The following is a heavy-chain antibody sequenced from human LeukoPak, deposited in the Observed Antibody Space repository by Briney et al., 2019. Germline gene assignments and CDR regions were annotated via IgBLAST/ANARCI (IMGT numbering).Heavy chain of an antibody. CDR3: ARTRSSGYLTVDY. D-gene: IGHD3-22*01. CDR2: ITNSGNSK. V-gene: IGHV3-48*01. CDR1: EFTFSSYS. Sequence: GGSLRLSCAASEFTFSSYSMNWVRQAPGKGLEWVSYITNSGNSKSYADPVNGRFTISRDNTKNSLYLQMNGLRAEDTAVYYCARTRSSGYLTVDYWGQGILVTVSS. J-gene: IGHJ4*02.